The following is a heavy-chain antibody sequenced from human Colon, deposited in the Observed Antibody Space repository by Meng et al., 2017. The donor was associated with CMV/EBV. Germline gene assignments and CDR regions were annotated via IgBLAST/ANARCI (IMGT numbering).Heavy chain of an antibody. J-gene: IGHJ4*02. CDR2: RKQDGTEK. CDR3: ATERTIFGVVTPGPYYVDY. D-gene: IGHD3-3*01. Sequence: GESLKISCAASGFSLNSYWLSLVRQAPGKGVDWEASRKQDGTEKYYVESVKGRFTISRDNAKNSLYLQMNSLRAEDTAVYYWATERTIFGVVTPGPYYVDYWGQGSLVTVSS. V-gene: IGHV3-7*01. CDR1: GFSLNSYW.